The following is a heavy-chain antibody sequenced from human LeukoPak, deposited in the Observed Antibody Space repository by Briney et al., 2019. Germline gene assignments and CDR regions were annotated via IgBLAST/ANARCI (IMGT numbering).Heavy chain of an antibody. D-gene: IGHD3-10*01. Sequence: GGSLRLSCAASGFTFSSYVMNWVRQAPGKGLEWVSTISGSAGGTYYADSVRGRFTISRDNSKNTLNLQVNSLRIEDTAVYYCAKERRDNYYGSGNYFGGFDYWGQGTLVTVSS. J-gene: IGHJ4*02. V-gene: IGHV3-23*01. CDR3: AKERRDNYYGSGNYFGGFDY. CDR1: GFTFSSYV. CDR2: ISGSAGGT.